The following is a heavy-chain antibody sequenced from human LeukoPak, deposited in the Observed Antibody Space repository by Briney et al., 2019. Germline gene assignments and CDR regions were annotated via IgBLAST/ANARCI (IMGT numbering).Heavy chain of an antibody. D-gene: IGHD3-16*01. CDR1: GFSFSSYT. CDR2: ISSNGVNT. V-gene: IGHV3-64D*06. J-gene: IGHJ4*02. Sequence: GGSLRLSCSASGFSFSSYTMHWVRQAPGKGLEYVSGISSNGVNTYYPDSVKGRFTISRDNSKNTLYLQMSSLRPEDTAVYSCVKGDVYTSSGLDYWGQGTLVTVSS. CDR3: VKGDVYTSSGLDY.